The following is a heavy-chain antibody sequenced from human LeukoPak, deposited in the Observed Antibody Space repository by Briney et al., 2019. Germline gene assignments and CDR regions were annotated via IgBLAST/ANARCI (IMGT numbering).Heavy chain of an antibody. CDR2: INPIFGTD. V-gene: IGHV1-69*06. D-gene: IGHD2-21*02. Sequence: SVKLSCTASGGTFSSHFISWVRQAPGQGLEWMGGINPIFGTDHYAQKFQDRVTITADISTNTVYMELSNLRSEDTAMYYCARDEEGDCGGDCYNWFAPWGQGTLVTVSS. CDR3: ARDEEGDCGGDCYNWFAP. J-gene: IGHJ5*02. CDR1: GGTFSSHF.